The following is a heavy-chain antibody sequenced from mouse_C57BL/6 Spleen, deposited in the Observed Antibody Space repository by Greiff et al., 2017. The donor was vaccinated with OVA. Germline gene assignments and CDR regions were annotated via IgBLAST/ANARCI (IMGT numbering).Heavy chain of an antibody. J-gene: IGHJ3*01. V-gene: IGHV3-6*01. CDR3: AGPPFAY. CDR2: ISYDGSN. Sequence: EVQLQQSGPGLVKPSQSLSLTCSVTGYSITSGYYWNWIRQFPGNKLEWMGYISYDGSNNYNPSLKNRISITRDTSKNQFFLKLNSVTTEDTATYYCAGPPFAYWGQGTLVTVSA. CDR1: GYSITSGYY.